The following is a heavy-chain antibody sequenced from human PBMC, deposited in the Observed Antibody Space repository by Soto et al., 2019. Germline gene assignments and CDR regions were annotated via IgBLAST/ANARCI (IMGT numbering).Heavy chain of an antibody. Sequence: SETLSLTCTVSGGSISSYYWSWIRQPPGKGLEWIGYIYYSGSTNYNPSLKSRVTISVDTSKNQFSLKLSSVTAADTAVYYCARGPLTIFGVVTNYFDYWGQGTLVTVSS. D-gene: IGHD3-3*01. CDR3: ARGPLTIFGVVTNYFDY. V-gene: IGHV4-59*01. J-gene: IGHJ4*02. CDR1: GGSISSYY. CDR2: IYYSGST.